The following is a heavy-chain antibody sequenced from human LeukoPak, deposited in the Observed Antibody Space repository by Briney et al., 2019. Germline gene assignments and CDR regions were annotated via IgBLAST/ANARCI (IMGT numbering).Heavy chain of an antibody. CDR2: IYPSGST. CDR1: GGSISSYY. CDR3: GCGYNPIDY. J-gene: IGHJ4*02. V-gene: IGHV4-4*09. D-gene: IGHD5-24*01. Sequence: SETLSLTCTVSGGSISSYYWSWIRQPPGKGLVWIGNIYPSGSTNYNPSLKSRVTISVDSSKNQFSLKLSSVTAADTAVYYCGCGYNPIDYWGQGTLVTVSS.